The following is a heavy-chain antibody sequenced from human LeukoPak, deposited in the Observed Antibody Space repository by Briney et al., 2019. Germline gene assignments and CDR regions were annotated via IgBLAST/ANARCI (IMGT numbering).Heavy chain of an antibody. V-gene: IGHV3-11*01. CDR1: GFTFSGYY. D-gene: IGHD5-24*01. J-gene: IGHJ4*02. Sequence: GGSLRLSCAASGFTFSGYYMSWARQAPGKGLEWVSYITPSGSTIYYADSVKGRFTISRDNAKNSLYLQMNSLRAEDTAVYFCAGRDVYNSAFWGQGTLVTVSS. CDR2: ITPSGSTI. CDR3: AGRDVYNSAF.